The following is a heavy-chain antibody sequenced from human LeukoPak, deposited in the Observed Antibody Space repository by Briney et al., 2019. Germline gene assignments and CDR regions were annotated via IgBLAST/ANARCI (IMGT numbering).Heavy chain of an antibody. CDR1: GYTFTDYY. J-gene: IGHJ4*02. D-gene: IGHD6-13*01. CDR2: INPYSGGT. V-gene: IGHV1-2*02. CDR3: ARVPQGSSWPYYFDY. Sequence: ASVKVSCKASGYTFTDYYMHWVRQAPGQGLEWMGWINPYSGGTNYAQNFQGRVTMTRDTSISTGYMELSRLGSDDTAVYYCARVPQGSSWPYYFDYWGQGTLVTVSS.